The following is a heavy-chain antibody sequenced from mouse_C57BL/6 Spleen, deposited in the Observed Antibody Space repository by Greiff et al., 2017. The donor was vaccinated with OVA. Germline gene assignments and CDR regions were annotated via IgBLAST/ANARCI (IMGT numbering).Heavy chain of an antibody. Sequence: EVQLQQSGPELVKPGASVKISCKASGYSFTGYYMNWVKQSPEKSLEWIGEINPSTGGTTYNQKFKAKATLTVDKSSSTAYMQLKSLTSEDSAVYYCARHGSSPFAYWGQGTLVTVSA. CDR1: GYSFTGYY. CDR2: INPSTGGT. CDR3: ARHGSSPFAY. J-gene: IGHJ3*01. D-gene: IGHD1-1*01. V-gene: IGHV1-42*01.